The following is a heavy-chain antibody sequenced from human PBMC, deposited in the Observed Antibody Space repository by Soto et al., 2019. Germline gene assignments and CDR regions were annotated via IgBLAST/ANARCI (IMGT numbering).Heavy chain of an antibody. D-gene: IGHD3-3*01. J-gene: IGHJ6*02. CDR2: ISAYNGNT. CDR1: GYTFTSYG. Sequence: QVQLVQSGAEVKKPGASVKVSCKASGYTFTSYGISWVRQAPGQGLEWMGWISAYNGNTNYAQKLQGRVTMTTDTPTSTAYMELRSLRSDDTAVYYCARDHHDFWSGYIGVGYYYYGMDVWGQGTTVTVSS. V-gene: IGHV1-18*01. CDR3: ARDHHDFWSGYIGVGYYYYGMDV.